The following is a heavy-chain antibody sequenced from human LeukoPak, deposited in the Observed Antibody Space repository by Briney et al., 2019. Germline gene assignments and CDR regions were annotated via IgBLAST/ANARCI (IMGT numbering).Heavy chain of an antibody. Sequence: ASVTVSCKASGYTFTGYYMHWVRQAPGQGLEWMGWINPNSGGTSYAQKFQGRVTMTRDTSISTAYMELSRLRSDDTAVYYCARDAFGYYDSSGYLFPDYWGQGTLVTVSS. J-gene: IGHJ4*02. V-gene: IGHV1-2*02. CDR3: ARDAFGYYDSSGYLFPDY. CDR1: GYTFTGYY. CDR2: INPNSGGT. D-gene: IGHD3-22*01.